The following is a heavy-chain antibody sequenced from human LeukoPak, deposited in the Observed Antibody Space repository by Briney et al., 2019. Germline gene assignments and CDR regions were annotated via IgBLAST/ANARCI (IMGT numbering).Heavy chain of an antibody. CDR2: IYNSGST. J-gene: IGHJ3*02. V-gene: IGHV4-59*01. D-gene: IGHD4-23*01. CDR1: GASISSYW. Sequence: SETLSLTCTVSGASISSYWWTWIRQPPGKGLEWLGYIYNSGSTRYNPSLKSRVTISVDTSKNQFSLKLSSVTAADTAVYYCARRETVVTSGAFDIWGQGTMVTVSS. CDR3: ARRETVVTSGAFDI.